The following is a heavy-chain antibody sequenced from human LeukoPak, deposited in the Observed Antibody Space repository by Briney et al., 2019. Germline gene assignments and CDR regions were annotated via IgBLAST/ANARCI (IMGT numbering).Heavy chain of an antibody. CDR3: ARDIGTDYFDY. V-gene: IGHV3-33*01. D-gene: IGHD1-26*01. CDR2: IWYDASKK. J-gene: IGHJ4*02. Sequence: GRSLRLSCAASGFTFSYYVMHWVRQAPGKGLEWVAVIWYDASKKYYADSVKGRFTISRDNSKNTLYLQMNSLRAEDTAVYYCARDIGTDYFDYWGQGTLVTVSS. CDR1: GFTFSYYV.